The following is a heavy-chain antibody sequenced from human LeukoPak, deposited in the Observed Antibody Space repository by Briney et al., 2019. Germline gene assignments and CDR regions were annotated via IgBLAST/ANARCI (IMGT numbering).Heavy chain of an antibody. D-gene: IGHD1-26*01. CDR1: GFTFSNYW. CDR3: ASSTYSGSHWDAFDI. CDR2: IDSAGNSA. Sequence: GGSLRLSCAASGFTFSNYWMHWVRQAPGMGLVWVSRIDSAGNSATYADSVKGRFTLSRDNAKNTLYLQMNSLRAEDTAVYYCASSTYSGSHWDAFDIWGQGTMVTVSS. V-gene: IGHV3-74*03. J-gene: IGHJ3*02.